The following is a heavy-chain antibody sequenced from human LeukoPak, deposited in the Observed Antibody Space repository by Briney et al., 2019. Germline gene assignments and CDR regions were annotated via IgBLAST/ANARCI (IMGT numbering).Heavy chain of an antibody. D-gene: IGHD3-22*01. V-gene: IGHV4-59*01. CDR3: ARASYSYDINGWVPFDY. Sequence: SETLSLTCTVSRGSINNYFWSWIRQPAGKGLEWNGFIYYSGSTKYNPSLKGRVTMSVDMSKNEFSLKLSSATAADTAVYYCARASYSYDINGWVPFDYWGQGTLVTVSS. J-gene: IGHJ4*02. CDR2: IYYSGST. CDR1: RGSINNYF.